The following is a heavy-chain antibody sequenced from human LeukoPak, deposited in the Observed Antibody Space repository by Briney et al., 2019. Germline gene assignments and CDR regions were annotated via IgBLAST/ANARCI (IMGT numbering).Heavy chain of an antibody. V-gene: IGHV4-4*09. CDR1: GGSISNYY. D-gene: IGHD6-19*01. J-gene: IGHJ4*02. CDR2: IYTSGST. CDR3: ARRHSSGWYQDY. Sequence: SETLSLTCTVSGGSISNYYWSWIRQPPGKGLEWIGYIYTSGSTNYNPSLRSRVTIARDTSKNQFSLKLSSVTVADTAVYYCARRHSSGWYQDYWGQGTLVTVSS.